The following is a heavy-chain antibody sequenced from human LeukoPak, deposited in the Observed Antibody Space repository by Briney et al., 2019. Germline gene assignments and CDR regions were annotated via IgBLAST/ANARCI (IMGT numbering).Heavy chain of an antibody. J-gene: IGHJ3*02. CDR2: INHSGST. Sequence: SETLSLTCAVYGGSFSGYYWSWIRQPPGKGLEWIGEINHSGSTNYNPSLKSRVTISVDTSKNQFSLKLSSVTAADTAVYYCARVAVDGLGAFDIWGQGTMVTVSP. D-gene: IGHD3-10*01. CDR1: GGSFSGYY. V-gene: IGHV4-34*01. CDR3: ARVAVDGLGAFDI.